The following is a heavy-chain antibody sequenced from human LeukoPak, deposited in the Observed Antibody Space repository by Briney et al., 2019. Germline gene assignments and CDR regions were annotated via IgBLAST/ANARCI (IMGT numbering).Heavy chain of an antibody. CDR2: ISSSSSYI. J-gene: IGHJ4*02. Sequence: GGSLRLSCTASGFTVSTNYMSWVRQAPGKGLEWVSSISSSSSYIYYADSVKGRFTISRDNAKNSLYLQMNSLRAEDTAVYYCARNFGALWFGHDYWGQGTLVTVSS. CDR1: GFTVSTNY. CDR3: ARNFGALWFGHDY. V-gene: IGHV3-21*01. D-gene: IGHD3-10*01.